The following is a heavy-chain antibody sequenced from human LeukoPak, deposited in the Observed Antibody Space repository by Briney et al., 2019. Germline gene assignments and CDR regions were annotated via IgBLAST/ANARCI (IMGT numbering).Heavy chain of an antibody. J-gene: IGHJ4*02. CDR1: GYTFTGYY. CDR3: ARDGWELLPSPGYYFDY. CDR2: INPNSGGT. V-gene: IGHV1-2*02. Sequence: GASVKVSCKASGYTFTGYYMHWVRQAPGQGLEWMGWINPNSGGTNYAQKFQGRVTMTRDTSISTAYMELSRLRSDDTAVYYCARDGWELLPSPGYYFDYWGQGTLVTVSP. D-gene: IGHD1-26*01.